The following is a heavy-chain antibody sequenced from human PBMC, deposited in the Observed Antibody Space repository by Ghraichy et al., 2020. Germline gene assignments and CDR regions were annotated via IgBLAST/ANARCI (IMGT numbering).Heavy chain of an antibody. J-gene: IGHJ4*02. Sequence: SETLSLTCTVSGGSISSYYWSWIRQPPGKGLEWIGYIYTSGSTNYNPSLKSRVTISVDTSKNQFSLKLSSVTAADTAVYYCARHDNWNYSFIISYWGQGTLVTVSS. D-gene: IGHD1-7*01. CDR1: GGSISSYY. CDR3: ARHDNWNYSFIISY. CDR2: IYTSGST. V-gene: IGHV4-4*09.